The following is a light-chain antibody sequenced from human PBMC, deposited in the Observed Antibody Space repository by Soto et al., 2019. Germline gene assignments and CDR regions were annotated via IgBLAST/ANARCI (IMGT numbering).Light chain of an antibody. J-gene: IGLJ2*01. Sequence: QSVLTQPPSVSGAPGQRVTIPCTGSSSNMGSFYDVHWYQQLPGTVPKLLIYGDNNRPSGVPDRFSGSKSGTAASLAITGLQAEDEADYYCQSYDNSLNHVVFGGRTKLTVL. V-gene: IGLV1-40*01. CDR3: QSYDNSLNHVV. CDR1: SSNMGSFYD. CDR2: GDN.